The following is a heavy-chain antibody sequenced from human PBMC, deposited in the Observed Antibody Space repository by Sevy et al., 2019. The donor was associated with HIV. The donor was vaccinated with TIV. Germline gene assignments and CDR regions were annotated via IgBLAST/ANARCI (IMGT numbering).Heavy chain of an antibody. V-gene: IGHV1-18*01. CDR1: GYTFSSYG. CDR2: ISDYNGYT. Sequence: ASVKVTRKASGYTFSSYGISWVRQAPGQGLEWMGCISDYNGYTNYAHKFQGRVTMSTETSTRTAYMELRSLRSDDTAVYFCARDGYYYRSGTYRPPNYYGMDVWGQGTAVTVSS. CDR3: ARDGYYYRSGTYRPPNYYGMDV. D-gene: IGHD3-10*01. J-gene: IGHJ6*02.